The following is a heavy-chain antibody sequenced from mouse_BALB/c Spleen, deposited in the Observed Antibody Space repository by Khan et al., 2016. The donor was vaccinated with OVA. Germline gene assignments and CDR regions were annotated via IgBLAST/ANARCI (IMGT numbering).Heavy chain of an antibody. CDR2: INPSSGYT. V-gene: IGHV1-4*01. CDR1: GYTFTRYT. CDR3: ARTHER. J-gene: IGHJ2*01. Sequence: QVQLKQSGAELARPGASVKMSCKASGYTFTRYTMHWVKQRPGQGLEWIGYINPSSGYTKYNQKFKDKATLTADKSSSTAYMQLSSLTSEDSAVNYCARTHERWGQGTTLTVSS.